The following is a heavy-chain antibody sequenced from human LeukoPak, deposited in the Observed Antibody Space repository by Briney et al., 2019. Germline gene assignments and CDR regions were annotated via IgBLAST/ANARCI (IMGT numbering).Heavy chain of an antibody. CDR1: GDIVSSTIAA. V-gene: IGHV6-1*01. J-gene: IGHJ6*02. CDR2: TYYRSKWYN. CDR3: TRDQDGMGV. Sequence: SQTLSLTCAIAGDIVSSTIAAWNWIRQSPSRGLEWLGRTYYRSKWYNDYAVSVKSRVTINPDTSKNQFSLQLSSVTPEDTAVYYCTRDQDGMGVWGQGTSVTVSS.